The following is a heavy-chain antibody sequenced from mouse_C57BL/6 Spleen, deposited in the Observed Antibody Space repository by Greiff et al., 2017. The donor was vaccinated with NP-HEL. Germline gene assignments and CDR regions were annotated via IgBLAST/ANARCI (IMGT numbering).Heavy chain of an antibody. CDR1: GFSLSTSGMG. CDR3: ARSVYGYDGYYYAMDY. V-gene: IGHV8-12*01. CDR2: IYWDDDK. J-gene: IGHJ4*01. Sequence: QVTLKESGPGILQSSQTLSLTCSFSGFSLSTSGMGVSWIRQPSGKGLEWLAHIYWDDDKRYNPSLKSRLTISKDTSRNQVFLKITSVDTADTATYYCARSVYGYDGYYYAMDYWGQGTSVTVSS. D-gene: IGHD2-2*01.